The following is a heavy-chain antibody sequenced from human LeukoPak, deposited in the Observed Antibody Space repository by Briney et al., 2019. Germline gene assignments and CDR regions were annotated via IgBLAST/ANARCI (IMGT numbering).Heavy chain of an antibody. CDR2: LSESSSFI. J-gene: IGHJ5*02. Sequence: GGSLRLSCAASGFTFRNYNMNWVRQAPGKGLEWVSSLSESSSFIQYADSLKGRFAISRDNAKNSLYLQMNSLRAEDTAVYYCARQRGYCSSGVCRGWFDPWGQGTLVTVSS. D-gene: IGHD2-8*01. CDR1: GFTFRNYN. CDR3: ARQRGYCSSGVCRGWFDP. V-gene: IGHV3-21*01.